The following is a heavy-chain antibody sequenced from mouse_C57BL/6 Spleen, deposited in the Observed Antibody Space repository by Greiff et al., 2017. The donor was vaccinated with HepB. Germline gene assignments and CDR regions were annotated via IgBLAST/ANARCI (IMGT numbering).Heavy chain of an antibody. CDR2: ISSGGSYT. Sequence: EVQLVESGGDLVKPGGSLKLSCAASGFTFSSYGMSWVRQTPDKRLEWVATISSGGSYTYYPDSVKGRFTISRDNAKNTLYLQMSSLKSEDTAMYYCARHGATVVERDFAYWGQGTLVTVSA. J-gene: IGHJ3*01. D-gene: IGHD1-1*01. V-gene: IGHV5-6*01. CDR3: ARHGATVVERDFAY. CDR1: GFTFSSYG.